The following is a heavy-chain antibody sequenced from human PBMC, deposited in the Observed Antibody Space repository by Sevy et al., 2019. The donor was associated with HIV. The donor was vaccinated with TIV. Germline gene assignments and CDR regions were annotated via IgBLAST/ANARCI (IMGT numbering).Heavy chain of an antibody. CDR1: EYTFTGYY. CDR3: ARRFCGGAKCYEDYYFAMDV. Sequence: ASVKVSCKASEYTFTGYYIHWVRQAPGRGLEWMGCINPDTAVTRYIQKLQGRVSMTRDTSISTAYMELRSLSPDDTAEYFCARRFCGGAKCYEDYYFAMDVWGQGTTVTVSS. CDR2: INPDTAVT. D-gene: IGHD3-3*01. V-gene: IGHV1-2*02. J-gene: IGHJ6*02.